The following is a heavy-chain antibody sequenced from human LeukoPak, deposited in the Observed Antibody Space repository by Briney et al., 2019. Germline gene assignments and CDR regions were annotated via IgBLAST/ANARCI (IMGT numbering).Heavy chain of an antibody. D-gene: IGHD3-10*01. CDR1: GFTFSSYA. J-gene: IGHJ4*02. CDR2: ISYDGSNK. V-gene: IGHV3-30*04. CDR3: ARSSVIRGLLWFGELFPDY. Sequence: GRSLRLSCAASGFTFSSYAMHWVRQAPGKGLEWVAVISYDGSNKYYADSVKGRFTISRDNSKNTLYLQMYSLRAEDTAVYYCARSSVIRGLLWFGELFPDYWGQGTLVTVSS.